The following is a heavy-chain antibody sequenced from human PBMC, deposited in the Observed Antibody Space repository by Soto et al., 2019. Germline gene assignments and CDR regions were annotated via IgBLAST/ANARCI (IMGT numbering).Heavy chain of an antibody. Sequence: PSETLSLTCTVSGGSISSYYWSWIRQPPGKGLEWIGYIYYSGSTNYNPSLKSRVTISVDTSKNQFPLKLSSVTAADTAVYYCARHVSSGWTIDYWGQGTLVTVSS. CDR3: ARHVSSGWTIDY. V-gene: IGHV4-59*08. D-gene: IGHD6-19*01. CDR2: IYYSGST. J-gene: IGHJ4*02. CDR1: GGSISSYY.